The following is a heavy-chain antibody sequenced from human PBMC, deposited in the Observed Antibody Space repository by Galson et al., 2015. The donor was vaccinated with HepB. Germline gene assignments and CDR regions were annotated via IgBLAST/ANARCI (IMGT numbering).Heavy chain of an antibody. CDR3: ARGGYFYDSSAYYYGMDV. J-gene: IGHJ6*02. CDR1: AYSFTGYY. Sequence: SVKVSCKAFAYSFTGYYMHWVRQAPGQGLEWMGWINPNSGGTYYAQKFQGRVTMTRDTSVSTAYMELSRLGSDDTAVYYCARGGYFYDSSAYYYGMDVWGQGTTVTVSS. V-gene: IGHV1-2*02. D-gene: IGHD3-22*01. CDR2: INPNSGGT.